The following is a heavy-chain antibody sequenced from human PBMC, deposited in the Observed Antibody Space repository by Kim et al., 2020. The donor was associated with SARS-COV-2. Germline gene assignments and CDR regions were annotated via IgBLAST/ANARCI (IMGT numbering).Heavy chain of an antibody. V-gene: IGHV1-18*01. J-gene: IGHJ4*02. CDR3: ARLGSGYDFSHYLDY. Sequence: QKLQGRVTMTTDTSTSTAYMELRSLRSDDTAVYYCARLGSGYDFSHYLDYWGQGTLVTVSS. D-gene: IGHD5-12*01.